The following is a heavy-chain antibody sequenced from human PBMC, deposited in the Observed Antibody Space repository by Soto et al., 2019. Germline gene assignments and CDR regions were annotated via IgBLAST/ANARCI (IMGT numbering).Heavy chain of an antibody. CDR3: ASRLPGALRALNL. CDR1: GFTVSSTY. Sequence: PGGSLRLSCAASGFTVSSTYISWVRQTPGKGLEWISGIYNGAETYYTDSVQGRFIVSSDIYKNTIYLQMNSLRAEDTSLYYCASRLPGALRALNLWGQGTMVTVSS. J-gene: IGHJ3*01. V-gene: IGHV3-66*01. CDR2: IYNGAET. D-gene: IGHD2-2*01.